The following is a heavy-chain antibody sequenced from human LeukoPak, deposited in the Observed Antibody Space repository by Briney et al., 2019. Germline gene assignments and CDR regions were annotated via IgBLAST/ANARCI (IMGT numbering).Heavy chain of an antibody. CDR3: ARVGVVPAATYYYYYMDV. J-gene: IGHJ6*03. CDR2: INPNSGGT. D-gene: IGHD2-2*01. Sequence: ASVKVSCKASGYTFTSYAMNWVRQAPGQGLEWMGWINPNSGGTNYAQKFQGRVTMTRDTSISTAYMELSRLRSDDTAVYYCARVGVVPAATYYYYYMDVWGKGTTVTVSS. CDR1: GYTFTSYA. V-gene: IGHV1-2*02.